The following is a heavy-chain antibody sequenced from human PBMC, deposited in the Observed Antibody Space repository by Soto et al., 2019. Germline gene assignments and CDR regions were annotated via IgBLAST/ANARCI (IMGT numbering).Heavy chain of an antibody. J-gene: IGHJ6*02. CDR3: VKYFIQQLDWRHYYYYYVMAF. V-gene: IGHV3-23*01. D-gene: IGHD6-6*01. CDR2: ISGSGGST. CDR1: GFTFSSYA. Sequence: QSGGSLRLSCAAPGFTFSSYAMSWVRQAPGKGLEWVSAISGSGGSTYYADSVKGRFTISRDNSKNTLYLQMNSLRAEDTAVYYSVKYFIQQLDWRHYYYYYVMAFWGQGTTVTGS.